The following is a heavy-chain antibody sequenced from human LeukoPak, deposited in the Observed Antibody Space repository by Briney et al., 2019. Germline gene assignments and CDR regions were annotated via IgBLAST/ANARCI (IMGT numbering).Heavy chain of an antibody. D-gene: IGHD3-3*02. CDR3: IAHFPYFYGLDV. Sequence: GVSLRLSCASSGFTIGTAWMSWVRQAPGKGLEWLGHIKSEGEGATTDYAAPAKGRFAISRGDSKNMIYLQMSSLKMDDTAIYYCIAHFPYFYGLDVWGKGTTVTVSS. J-gene: IGHJ6*04. CDR1: GFTIGTAW. CDR2: IKSEGEGATT. V-gene: IGHV3-15*01.